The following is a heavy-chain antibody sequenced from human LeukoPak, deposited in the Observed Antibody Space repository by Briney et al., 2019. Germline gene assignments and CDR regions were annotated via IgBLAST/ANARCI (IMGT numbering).Heavy chain of an antibody. Sequence: SETLSLTCAVYGGSFSGYYWSWIRQPPGKGLEWIGEINHSGSTNYNPSLKSRVTISVDTSKNQFSLKLSSVTAANTAVYYCARGSPPYYYGSGSRRYFDLWGRGTLVTVSS. CDR1: GGSFSGYY. CDR3: ARGSPPYYYGSGSRRYFDL. CDR2: INHSGST. J-gene: IGHJ2*01. V-gene: IGHV4-34*01. D-gene: IGHD3-10*01.